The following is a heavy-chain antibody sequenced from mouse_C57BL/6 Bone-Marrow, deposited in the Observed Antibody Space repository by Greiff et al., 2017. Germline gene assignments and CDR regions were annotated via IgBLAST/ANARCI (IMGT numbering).Heavy chain of an antibody. J-gene: IGHJ2*01. V-gene: IGHV3-6*01. CDR1: GYSITSGYY. Sequence: EVKLQESGPGLVKPSQSLSLTCSVTGYSITSGYYWNWIRQFPGNKLEWMGYISYDGSNNYNPSLKNRSSITRDTSKNPFFLRVNSVTTEDTATYYCARGRGYGGQGTTLTVSS. CDR3: ARGRGY. CDR2: ISYDGSN.